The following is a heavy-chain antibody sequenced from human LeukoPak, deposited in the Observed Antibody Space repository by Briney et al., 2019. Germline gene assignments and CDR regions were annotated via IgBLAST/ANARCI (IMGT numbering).Heavy chain of an antibody. D-gene: IGHD3-10*01. Sequence: GGSLRLSCAASGFTFSSYAMHWVRQAPGKGLGWVAVISYDGSNKYYADSVKGRFTISRDNSKNTLYLQMNSLRAEDTAVYYCAREDGDYAFDIWGQGTMVTVSS. CDR2: ISYDGSNK. V-gene: IGHV3-30-3*01. CDR3: AREDGDYAFDI. J-gene: IGHJ3*02. CDR1: GFTFSSYA.